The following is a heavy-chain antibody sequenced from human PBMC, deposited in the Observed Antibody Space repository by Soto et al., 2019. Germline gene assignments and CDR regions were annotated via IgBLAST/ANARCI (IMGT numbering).Heavy chain of an antibody. Sequence: EVQLVESGGGLVQPGGYLRLSCAASGYSFSSHWMTWVRQTPGKGLEWVANIKEDGSQKYYVDSVKGRFTILRDNANNSLSLQMNSLRVEDTAVYYCVRDGRYCTWSDCWGDAFDVWGQGTVVTVSS. CDR2: IKEDGSQK. J-gene: IGHJ3*01. CDR1: GYSFSSHW. D-gene: IGHD2-21*01. CDR3: VRDGRYCTWSDCWGDAFDV. V-gene: IGHV3-7*01.